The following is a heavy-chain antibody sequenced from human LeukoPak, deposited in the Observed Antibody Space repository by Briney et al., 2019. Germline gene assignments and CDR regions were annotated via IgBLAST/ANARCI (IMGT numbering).Heavy chain of an antibody. CDR3: LGYYSGSPN. J-gene: IGHJ4*02. CDR2: ISSDGRTT. Sequence: PGGSLRLSCAASGFTFSSYSMNWVRQAPGKGLEWVSRISSDGRTTHYADSVKGRFTISRDSAKNTLFLQMNDLRAEDTAVYYCLGYYSGSPNWGQGTLVTVSS. D-gene: IGHD3-10*01. CDR1: GFTFSSYS. V-gene: IGHV3-74*01.